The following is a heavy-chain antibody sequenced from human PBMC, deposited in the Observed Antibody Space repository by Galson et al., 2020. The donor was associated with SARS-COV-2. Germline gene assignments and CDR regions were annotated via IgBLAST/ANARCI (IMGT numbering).Heavy chain of an antibody. V-gene: IGHV2-70*11. CDR3: ARIDSSGCRGNY. CDR1: GFSLTTSGMC. Sequence: ESGPTLVKPTQTLTLTCTFSGFSLTTSGMCVGWIRQPPGKALEWLARIDWDEDEYYSASLKTRLTISKDTSKNQVVLTMTNMDPVDTATYYCARIDSSGCRGNYWGQGTLVTVSS. J-gene: IGHJ4*02. D-gene: IGHD6-19*01. CDR2: IDWDEDE.